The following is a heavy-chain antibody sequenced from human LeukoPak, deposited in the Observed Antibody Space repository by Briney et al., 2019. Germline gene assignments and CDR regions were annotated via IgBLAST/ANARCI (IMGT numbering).Heavy chain of an antibody. CDR3: ARSPPGYSSGWYPSFVDY. J-gene: IGHJ4*02. Sequence: GASLKISCKGSGYSFTSYWIGWVRQLPGKGLEWMGIIYHGDSDTRYSPSFQGQVTISADKSISTAYLQWSSLKASDTAMYYCARSPPGYSSGWYPSFVDYWGQGTLVTVSS. V-gene: IGHV5-51*01. D-gene: IGHD6-19*01. CDR2: IYHGDSDT. CDR1: GYSFTSYW.